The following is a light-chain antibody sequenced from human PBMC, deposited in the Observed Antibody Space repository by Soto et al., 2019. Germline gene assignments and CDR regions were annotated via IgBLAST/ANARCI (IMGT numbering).Light chain of an antibody. J-gene: IGKJ3*01. CDR3: QQRSNWPPFT. CDR1: QSLSSY. V-gene: IGKV3-11*01. CDR2: DAS. Sequence: EIVMTQSPATLSVSPGERATLSCRASQSLSSYLSWYQQKPGQAPRLLIYDASNRATGIPARFSGSGSGTDFTLTISSLEPEDFALYYCQQRSNWPPFTFGPGTKVDIK.